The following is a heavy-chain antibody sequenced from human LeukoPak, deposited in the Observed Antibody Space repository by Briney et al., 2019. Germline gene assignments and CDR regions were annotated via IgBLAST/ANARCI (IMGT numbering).Heavy chain of an antibody. V-gene: IGHV3-48*02. Sequence: PGGSLRLPCAASGFTFSNYSMNWVRQAPGKGLEWVSYISSSSSTISYADSVKGRFTISRDNAKNSLYLQMNSLRDEDTAVYYCARGLGSGYYYYYMDVWGKGTTVTVSS. CDR1: GFTFSNYS. D-gene: IGHD3-3*01. CDR2: ISSSSSTI. CDR3: ARGLGSGYYYYYMDV. J-gene: IGHJ6*03.